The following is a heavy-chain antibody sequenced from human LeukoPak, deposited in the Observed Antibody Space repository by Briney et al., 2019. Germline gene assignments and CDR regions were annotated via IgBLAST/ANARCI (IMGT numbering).Heavy chain of an antibody. CDR1: GFTFSSYG. CDR3: AKAGSSGYYLGYFDY. CDR2: ISYDGSNK. V-gene: IGHV3-30*18. D-gene: IGHD3-22*01. J-gene: IGHJ4*02. Sequence: GGSLRLSCAASGFTFSSYGMHWVRQAPGKGLEWVAVISYDGSNKYYADSVKGRFTISRDNSKNTLYLQMNSLRAEDTAVYYCAKAGSSGYYLGYFDYWGQGTLVTVSS.